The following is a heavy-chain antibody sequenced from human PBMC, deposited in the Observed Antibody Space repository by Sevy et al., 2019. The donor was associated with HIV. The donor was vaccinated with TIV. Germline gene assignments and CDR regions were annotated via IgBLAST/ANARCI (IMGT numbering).Heavy chain of an antibody. J-gene: IGHJ5*02. V-gene: IGHV4-34*01. CDR2: INHSGST. D-gene: IGHD2-2*01. Sequence: SETLSLTCAVYGGSFSGYYWNWIRQPPGKGLEWIGEINHSGSTHYNPSLKSRITLSVDTSKNRFSLRLNSVTAADTAVYYWARAPPVVVVPGAPSWFDPWGQGTLVTVSS. CDR3: ARAPPVVVVPGAPSWFDP. CDR1: GGSFSGYY.